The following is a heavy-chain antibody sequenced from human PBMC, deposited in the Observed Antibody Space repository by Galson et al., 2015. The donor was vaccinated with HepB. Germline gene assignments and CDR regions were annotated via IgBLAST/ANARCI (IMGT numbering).Heavy chain of an antibody. CDR1: GYSFTSYW. Sequence: QSGAEVKKPGESLRISCKGSGYSFTSYWISWVRQMPGKGLAWMGRIDPSDSYTNYSPSFQGHVTISADKSISTAYLQWSSLKASDTAMYYCARHRGRYCSSTSCLKNFDYWGQGTLVTVSS. V-gene: IGHV5-10-1*01. CDR3: ARHRGRYCSSTSCLKNFDY. CDR2: IDPSDSYT. J-gene: IGHJ4*02. D-gene: IGHD2-2*01.